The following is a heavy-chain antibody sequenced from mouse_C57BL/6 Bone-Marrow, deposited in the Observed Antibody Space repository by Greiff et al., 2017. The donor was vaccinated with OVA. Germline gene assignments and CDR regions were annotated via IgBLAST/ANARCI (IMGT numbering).Heavy chain of an antibody. D-gene: IGHD1-2*01. CDR2: IDPSDGDT. CDR1: GYTFTSYW. J-gene: IGHJ2*01. V-gene: IGHV1-69*01. Sequence: QVQLQQPGAELVMPGASVKLSCKASGYTFTSYWMHWVKQRPGQGLEWIGEIDPSDGDTNYNQKFKGKSTLTVDKSSSTAYMQLSSLTSEDSAVYYCARRLYFDYWGQGTTLTVSS. CDR3: ARRLYFDY.